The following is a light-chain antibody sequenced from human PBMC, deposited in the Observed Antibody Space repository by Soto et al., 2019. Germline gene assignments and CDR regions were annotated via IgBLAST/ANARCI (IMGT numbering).Light chain of an antibody. V-gene: IGKV3-20*01. CDR1: QSVSSNY. CDR2: GAS. CDR3: QQHGDSLT. Sequence: ETVLTQSPGTLSLSPGERATLSCRASQSVSSNYLGWYQQKPGQAPRLLMDGASSRATGIPDRFSGSGSGTDFTLTISRLEPEDFAVYYCQQHGDSLTFGGGTKVESK. J-gene: IGKJ4*01.